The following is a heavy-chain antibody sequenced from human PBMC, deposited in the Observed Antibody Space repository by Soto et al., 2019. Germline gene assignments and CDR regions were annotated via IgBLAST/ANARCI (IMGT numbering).Heavy chain of an antibody. D-gene: IGHD3-22*01. CDR3: ARVRYYHDVSGYRWFDP. J-gene: IGHJ5*02. Sequence: EVQLVESGGGLVQPGGSLRLSCVASGFTFSNYWMTWVHQAPGKGLEWVANIKQDGSVKWYVDSVKGRFTVSRDNGENKLYLQMNSLRAEDTAVYYCARVRYYHDVSGYRWFDPWGQGTLVTVSS. CDR2: IKQDGSVK. CDR1: GFTFSNYW. V-gene: IGHV3-7*05.